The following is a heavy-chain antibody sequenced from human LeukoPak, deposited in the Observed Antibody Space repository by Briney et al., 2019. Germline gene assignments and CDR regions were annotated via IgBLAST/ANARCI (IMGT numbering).Heavy chain of an antibody. CDR3: AREAGDNAYDF. D-gene: IGHD7-27*01. CDR2: INPNSGGT. V-gene: IGHV1-2*02. J-gene: IGHJ3*01. CDR1: GYTFTDYY. Sequence: ASVKVSCKASGYTFTDYYMHWVRQAPGQGLAWMGWINPNSGGTSYAQNFQGRVTMTRDTSISTAYLELSSLRSDDTAIYYCAREAGDNAYDFWGPGTMVTVSS.